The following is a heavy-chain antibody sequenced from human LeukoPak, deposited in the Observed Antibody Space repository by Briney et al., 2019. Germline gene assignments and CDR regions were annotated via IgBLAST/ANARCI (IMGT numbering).Heavy chain of an antibody. Sequence: GGSLRLSCAASGFSFNAYWMAWVRQAPGTGLEWVANINPAGSETFHVNPVKGRFSISRDHAKNLVYLQMNSLRAEDTAVYYCATFGLVAALDLWGQGTLVTVSS. J-gene: IGHJ4*02. CDR1: GFSFNAYW. CDR3: ATFGLVAALDL. D-gene: IGHD5-12*01. CDR2: INPAGSET. V-gene: IGHV3-7*01.